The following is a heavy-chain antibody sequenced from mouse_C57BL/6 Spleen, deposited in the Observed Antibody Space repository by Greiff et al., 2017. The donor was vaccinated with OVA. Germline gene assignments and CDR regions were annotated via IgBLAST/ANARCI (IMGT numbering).Heavy chain of an antibody. CDR2: IHPNSGST. D-gene: IGHD2-1*01. V-gene: IGHV1-64*01. CDR1: GYTFTSYW. CDR3: ARGGYGNIFWYFDV. Sequence: VQLQQPGAELVKPGASVKLSCKASGYTFTSYWMHWVKQRPGQGLEWIGMIHPNSGSTNYNEKFKSKATLTVDKSSSTAYMQLISLTSEDSAVYYGARGGYGNIFWYFDVWGTGTTVTVSS. J-gene: IGHJ1*03.